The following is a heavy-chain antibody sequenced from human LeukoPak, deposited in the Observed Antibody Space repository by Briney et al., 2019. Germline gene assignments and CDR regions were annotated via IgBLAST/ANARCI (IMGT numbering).Heavy chain of an antibody. CDR1: GYTFTGYY. Sequence: GASVKVSCKASGYTFTGYYMHWVRQAPGQGLEWMGWINPNSGGTNYAQKFQGWVTMTRDTSISTAYMELSRLRSDDTAVYYCARTNNVILTGYSPYGMTSGAKGPRSPSP. J-gene: IGHJ6*02. V-gene: IGHV1-2*04. CDR3: ARTNNVILTGYSPYGMTS. CDR2: INPNSGGT. D-gene: IGHD3-9*01.